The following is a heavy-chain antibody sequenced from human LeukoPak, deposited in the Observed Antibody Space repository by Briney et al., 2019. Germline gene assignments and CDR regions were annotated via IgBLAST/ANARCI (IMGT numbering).Heavy chain of an antibody. CDR3: ARSPGYYYYGVDV. CDR1: GFTFSSYS. Sequence: GGSLRLSCAASGFTFSSYSMNWVRQAPGKGLEWVSYISSSSSTIYYADSVKGRFTISRDNAKNSLYLQMNSLRAEDTAVYYCARSPGYYYYGVDVWGQGTTVTVSS. V-gene: IGHV3-48*01. J-gene: IGHJ6*02. CDR2: ISSSSSTI.